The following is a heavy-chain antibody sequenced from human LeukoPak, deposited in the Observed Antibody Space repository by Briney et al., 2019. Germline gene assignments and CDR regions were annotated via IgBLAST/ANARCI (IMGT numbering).Heavy chain of an antibody. V-gene: IGHV1-46*01. Sequence: ASVNVSCKASGYTFTSYYMHWVRQAPGQGLEWMGIINPSGGSTSYAQKFQGRVTMTRDTSISTAYMEPSRLRSDDTAVYYCARSAGAVTHKPTVNWFDPWGQGTLVTVSS. D-gene: IGHD1-26*01. CDR1: GYTFTSYY. J-gene: IGHJ5*02. CDR3: ARSAGAVTHKPTVNWFDP. CDR2: INPSGGST.